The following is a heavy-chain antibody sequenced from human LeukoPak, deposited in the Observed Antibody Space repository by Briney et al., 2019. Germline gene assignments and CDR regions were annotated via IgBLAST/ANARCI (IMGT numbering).Heavy chain of an antibody. CDR3: AREVPNYYGMDV. D-gene: IGHD1-1*01. Sequence: GGSLRLSCAASGFTFSSYGMHWVRQAPGKGLEWVAVIWYDGSNKYYADSVKGRFTISRDNSKNTLYLQMNSLRAEDTAVYYCAREVPNYYGMDVWGQGTTVTVSS. CDR1: GFTFSSYG. V-gene: IGHV3-33*01. CDR2: IWYDGSNK. J-gene: IGHJ6*02.